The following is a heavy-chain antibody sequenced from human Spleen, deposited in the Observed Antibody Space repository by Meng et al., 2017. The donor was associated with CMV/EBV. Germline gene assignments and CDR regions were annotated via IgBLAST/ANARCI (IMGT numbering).Heavy chain of an antibody. J-gene: IGHJ3*02. CDR3: AREYGSGSYYSLGAFDI. CDR2: INHSGGT. Sequence: SETLSLTCAVYGGSFSGYYWSWIRQPPGKGLEWIGEINHSGGTNYNPSLKSRVSMSGDTSKNHFSLRLSSVTAADTAVYYCAREYGSGSYYSLGAFDIWGQGTMVTVSS. D-gene: IGHD3-10*01. CDR1: GGSFSGYY. V-gene: IGHV4-34*01.